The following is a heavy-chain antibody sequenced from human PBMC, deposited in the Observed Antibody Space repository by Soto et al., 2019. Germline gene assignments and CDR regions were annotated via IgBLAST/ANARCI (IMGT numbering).Heavy chain of an antibody. CDR3: VKDGVAGNGTGDWFDP. V-gene: IGHV3-23*01. CDR1: GFTFRNYA. CDR2: IHGEGAGS. J-gene: IGHJ5*02. D-gene: IGHD6-19*01. Sequence: EVELLESGGGLVEPGGSVRLSCAASGFTFRNYAMSWVRQAPGKGLEWVSSIHGEGAGSFYADAVKGRFTVSRDDSKETLNIKMTSLRVADTAVYSGVKDGVAGNGTGDWFDPWGQGTRVTVAS.